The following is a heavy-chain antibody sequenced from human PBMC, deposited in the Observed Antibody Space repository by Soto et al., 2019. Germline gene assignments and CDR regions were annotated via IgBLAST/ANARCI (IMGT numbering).Heavy chain of an antibody. CDR2: ISSSGSTI. V-gene: IGHV3-48*03. CDR3: AREGRYYYGSGNAFDI. CDR1: GFTFSSYE. D-gene: IGHD3-10*01. Sequence: EVQLVESGGGLVQPGGSLRLSCVASGFTFSSYEMNWVRQAPGKGLEWVSYISSSGSTIYYADSVKGRFTISRDNAKNSLYLQMNSLRAEDTAVYYCAREGRYYYGSGNAFDIWGQGTIVTVSS. J-gene: IGHJ3*02.